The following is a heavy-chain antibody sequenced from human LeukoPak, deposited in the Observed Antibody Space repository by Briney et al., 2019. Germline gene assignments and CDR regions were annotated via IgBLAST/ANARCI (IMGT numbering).Heavy chain of an antibody. CDR2: IYTSGST. V-gene: IGHV4-61*02. D-gene: IGHD6-13*01. Sequence: SETLSLTCTVSGGSISSGSYYWSWIRQPAGKGLEWIGRIYTSGSTNYNPSLKSRVTISVDTSENQLSLELTSVTAADTAVYYCARRFVGYDSSWGASDIWGQGTMVTVSS. J-gene: IGHJ3*02. CDR3: ARRFVGYDSSWGASDI. CDR1: GGSISSGSYY.